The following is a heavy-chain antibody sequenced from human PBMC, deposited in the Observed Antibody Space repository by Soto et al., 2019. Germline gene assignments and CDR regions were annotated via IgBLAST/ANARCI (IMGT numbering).Heavy chain of an antibody. V-gene: IGHV4-34*01. CDR1: GGSLGGYS. Sequence: SETLSLTCAVSGGSLGGYSWSWIRQPPGKGLEWIGEINHSANTEYSPSLKSRVTISVDTSKNEIFLKLKSVTAADTAVYFCARGPLSGTFDPWGQGTLVTVSS. J-gene: IGHJ5*02. CDR3: ARGPLSGTFDP. CDR2: INHSANT.